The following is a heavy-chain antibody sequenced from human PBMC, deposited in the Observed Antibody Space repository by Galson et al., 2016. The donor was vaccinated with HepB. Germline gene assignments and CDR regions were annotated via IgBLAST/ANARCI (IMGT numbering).Heavy chain of an antibody. CDR2: IYSSGST. J-gene: IGHJ4*02. Sequence: SETLSLTCTVSGDSIGSNSYYWGWIRQPPGKGLEWIGNIYSSGSTYYNPSLKSRVTISVDASKNHFSLKLSSVTAAYTAVYYCWGYRCGGNCYFRSSIDYWGQGTLVTVSS. D-gene: IGHD2-15*01. V-gene: IGHV4-39*01. CDR1: GDSIGSNSYY. CDR3: WGYRCGGNCYFRSSIDY.